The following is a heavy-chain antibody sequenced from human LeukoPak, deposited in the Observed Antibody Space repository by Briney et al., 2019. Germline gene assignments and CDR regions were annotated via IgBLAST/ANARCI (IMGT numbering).Heavy chain of an antibody. CDR3: ARDRYYYDSSGYYAHY. Sequence: PGGSLRLSCAASGFTLSSYGMHWVRQAPGKGLEWVAVIWYDGSNKYYADSVKGRFTISRDNSKNTLYLQMNSLRAEDTAVYYCARDRYYYDSSGYYAHYWGQGTLVTVSS. J-gene: IGHJ4*02. CDR1: GFTLSSYG. V-gene: IGHV3-33*01. CDR2: IWYDGSNK. D-gene: IGHD3-22*01.